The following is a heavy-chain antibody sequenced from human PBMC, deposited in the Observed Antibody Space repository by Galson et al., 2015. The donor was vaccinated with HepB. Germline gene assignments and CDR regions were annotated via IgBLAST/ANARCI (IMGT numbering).Heavy chain of an antibody. D-gene: IGHD5-18*01. CDR1: GFTFSSYG. V-gene: IGHV3-30*18. CDR2: ISYTGNNQ. Sequence: SLRLSCAASGFTFSSYGVHWVRQAPGKGLEWVAVISYTGNNQYYADSVKGRFSISRDNSNNTLYLQMNSLRTEDTAVYLCAKGSRGKLWPFDYWGQGTLVTVSS. J-gene: IGHJ4*02. CDR3: AKGSRGKLWPFDY.